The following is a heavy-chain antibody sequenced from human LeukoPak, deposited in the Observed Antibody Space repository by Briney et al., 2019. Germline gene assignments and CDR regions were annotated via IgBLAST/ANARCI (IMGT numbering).Heavy chain of an antibody. V-gene: IGHV4-39*07. CDR2: IYYSGNT. Sequence: SETLSLTCTVSGGSISNYYWGWIRQAPGKGLEWIGTIYYSGNTYYNSSLKSRVIISVDTSKNHFSLKLRSVTAADTAVYYCARGTYDFDSSPFDYWGQGTLVTVSS. J-gene: IGHJ4*02. CDR1: GGSISNYY. CDR3: ARGTYDFDSSPFDY. D-gene: IGHD3-22*01.